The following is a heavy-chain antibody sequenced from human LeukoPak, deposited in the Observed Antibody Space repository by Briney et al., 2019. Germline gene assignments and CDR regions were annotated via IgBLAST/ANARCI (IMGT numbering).Heavy chain of an antibody. D-gene: IGHD3-22*01. CDR1: GYTFTAYY. V-gene: IGHV1-2*06. CDR2: INPNSGGT. CDR3: ARGRRKPDYYDSSDRHDAFDI. J-gene: IGHJ3*02. Sequence: ASVKVSCKASGYTFTAYYMHWVRQAPGQGLEWMGRINPNSGGTNYAQKFQGRGTRTRDTSISTAYMELSRLRCDDTAVYYCARGRRKPDYYDSSDRHDAFDIWGQGTMVTVSS.